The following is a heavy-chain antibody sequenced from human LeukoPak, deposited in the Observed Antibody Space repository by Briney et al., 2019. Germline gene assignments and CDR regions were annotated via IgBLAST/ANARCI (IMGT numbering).Heavy chain of an antibody. CDR1: GFTFSSYS. CDR3: ARSPTRCGGDCYANDY. Sequence: GGSLRLSCAASGFTFSSYSMNWVRQAPGKGLEWVSSISSSSSYIYYADSVKGRFTISRDNAKNSLYLQMNSLRAEDTAVYYCARSPTRCGGDCYANDYWGQGTLVTVSS. CDR2: ISSSSSYI. D-gene: IGHD2-21*02. V-gene: IGHV3-21*01. J-gene: IGHJ4*02.